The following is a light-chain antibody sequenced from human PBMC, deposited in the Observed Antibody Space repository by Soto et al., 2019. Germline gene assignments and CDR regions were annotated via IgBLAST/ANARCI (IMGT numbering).Light chain of an antibody. J-gene: IGKJ1*01. CDR1: QSVGSN. Sequence: ITQSPATLSVSPGERATLSCRASQSVGSNLAWYQQKPGQAPRLLIYGASTRATGIPARFSGSGSGTEFTLTISSLQSEDFAIYFCQQYNNWPPDRTFGQGTKVEIK. V-gene: IGKV3-15*01. CDR2: GAS. CDR3: QQYNNWPPDRT.